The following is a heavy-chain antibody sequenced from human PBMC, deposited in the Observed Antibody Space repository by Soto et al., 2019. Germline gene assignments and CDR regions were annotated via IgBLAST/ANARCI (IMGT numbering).Heavy chain of an antibody. Sequence: QVQLVESGGGVVRPGTSLRLSCAATGFSFSAHGMHWFRQAPGTGLEWLAVINDGSEEGYADSVRGRFTISRDNARNILYLQLDNLRAQDSALYYCARDDLFVDNGLDHWGQGTLVTVSS. CDR2: INDGSEE. V-gene: IGHV3-33*01. CDR3: ARDDLFVDNGLDH. CDR1: GFSFSAHG. J-gene: IGHJ4*02. D-gene: IGHD1-1*01.